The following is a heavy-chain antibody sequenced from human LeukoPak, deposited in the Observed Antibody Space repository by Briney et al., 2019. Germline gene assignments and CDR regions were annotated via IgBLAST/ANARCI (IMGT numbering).Heavy chain of an antibody. Sequence: PGGSLRLSCAASGFTFSSYSMNWVRQAPGKGLEWVSYISSSSSTIYYADSVKGRFTISKDDAKNTVYLQMNSLRAEDTAVYYCATVFEHWGQGTLVTVSS. CDR2: ISSSSSTI. D-gene: IGHD1-14*01. V-gene: IGHV3-48*04. CDR3: ATVFEH. J-gene: IGHJ4*02. CDR1: GFTFSSYS.